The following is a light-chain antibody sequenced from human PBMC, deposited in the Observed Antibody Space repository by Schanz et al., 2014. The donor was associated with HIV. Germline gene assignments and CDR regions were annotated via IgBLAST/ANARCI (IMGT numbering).Light chain of an antibody. V-gene: IGKV1-9*01. CDR2: AAS. Sequence: DIQLTQSPSFLSASVGDRVTITCRASQAINNFLAWYQQKPGKAPKLLIYAASTLQSGVPSRFSGSGSGTEFTLTISSLQPEDFATYYCLQHNSYPRTFGQGTKVEIK. CDR3: LQHNSYPRT. CDR1: QAINNF. J-gene: IGKJ1*01.